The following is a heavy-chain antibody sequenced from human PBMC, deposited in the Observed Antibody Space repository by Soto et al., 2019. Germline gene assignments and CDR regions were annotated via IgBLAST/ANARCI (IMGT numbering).Heavy chain of an antibody. CDR3: ARESVVMNIDY. Sequence: SETLSLTCEVSGGSISGGKWWSWVRQPPGKGLEWIGEVYRTGAANYSPSLKSRVTISVDKSKSQFSLKMTSVTAADTAVYYCARESVVMNIDYWGQGTLVTVSS. V-gene: IGHV4-4*02. CDR2: VYRTGAA. J-gene: IGHJ4*02. D-gene: IGHD2-15*01. CDR1: GGSISGGKW.